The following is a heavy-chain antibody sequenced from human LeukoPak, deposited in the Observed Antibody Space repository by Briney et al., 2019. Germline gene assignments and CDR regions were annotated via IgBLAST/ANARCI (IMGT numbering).Heavy chain of an antibody. Sequence: AASVKVSCKVSGYTLTELSMHWVRQAPGKGLEWLGGFDPEDGETIYAQKFQGRVTMTEDTSTDTAYMELSSLRSEDTAVYYCATFIAYCGGDCSYYFDYWGQGTLVTVSS. J-gene: IGHJ4*02. V-gene: IGHV1-24*01. D-gene: IGHD2-21*02. CDR2: FDPEDGET. CDR3: ATFIAYCGGDCSYYFDY. CDR1: GYTLTELS.